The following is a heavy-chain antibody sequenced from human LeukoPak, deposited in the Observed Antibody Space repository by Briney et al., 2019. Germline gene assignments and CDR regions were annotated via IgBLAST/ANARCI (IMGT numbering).Heavy chain of an antibody. CDR2: IIPIFGTA. V-gene: IGHV1-69*13. Sequence: GASVKVSCKASGGTFSSYAISWVRQAPGQGLEWMGGIIPIFGTANYAQKFQGRVTITADESTSTAYMELSSLRSEDTAVYYCARERVGAATYFDYWGQGTLVTVSS. CDR3: ARERVGAATYFDY. CDR1: GGTFSSYA. J-gene: IGHJ4*02. D-gene: IGHD1-26*01.